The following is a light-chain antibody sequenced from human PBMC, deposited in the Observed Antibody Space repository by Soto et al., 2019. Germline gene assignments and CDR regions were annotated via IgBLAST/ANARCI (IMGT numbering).Light chain of an antibody. Sequence: QSALTQPPSASGSPRQSVTISCTGTSSDVGGYNYVSWYQQHPGKAPKLMIYEVTKRPSGVPDRFSGSKSGNTASLTVSGLLPEDEADYYCASYAGGNKVFGNGTKVTVL. CDR1: SSDVGGYNY. J-gene: IGLJ1*01. V-gene: IGLV2-8*01. CDR2: EVT. CDR3: ASYAGGNKV.